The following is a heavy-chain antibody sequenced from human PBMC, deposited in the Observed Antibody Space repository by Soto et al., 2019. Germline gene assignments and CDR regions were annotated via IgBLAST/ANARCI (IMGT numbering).Heavy chain of an antibody. CDR2: INPSGGST. J-gene: IGHJ6*02. V-gene: IGHV1-46*01. Sequence: ASVMVSCKASGYTFTSYYMHWVRQAPGQGLEWMGIINPSGGSTSYAQKFQGRVTMTRDTSTSTVYMELSSLRSEDTAVYYRARSTAVAETYYYYGMDVWGQGTTATVSS. CDR3: ARSTAVAETYYYYGMDV. CDR1: GYTFTSYY. D-gene: IGHD6-19*01.